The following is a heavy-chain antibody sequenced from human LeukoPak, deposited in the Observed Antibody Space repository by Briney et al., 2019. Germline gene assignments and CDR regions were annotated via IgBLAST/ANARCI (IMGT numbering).Heavy chain of an antibody. CDR3: AKDAAKELDS. CDR2: ISYDGSDK. J-gene: IGHJ4*02. CDR1: GFTFTTYS. V-gene: IGHV3-30*04. Sequence: GGSLRLSCAASGFTFTTYSLHWVRQAPGKGLEWVAVISYDGSDKYYADSVKGRFTVSRDNSKDMLYLQMNSLRTEGTAIYFCAKDAAKELDSWGQGTLVTVSS.